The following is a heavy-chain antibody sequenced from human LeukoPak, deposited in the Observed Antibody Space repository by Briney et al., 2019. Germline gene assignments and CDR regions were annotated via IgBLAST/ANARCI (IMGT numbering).Heavy chain of an antibody. CDR3: ARHLTDGYSSSMDAFDI. CDR1: GYPISSGYY. Sequence: SETLSLTCTVSGYPISSGYYWGWIRQPPGKGLEWIGSIYHSGSTYYNPSLKSRVTISVDTSKNQFSLKLSSVTAADTAVYYCARHLTDGYSSSMDAFDIWGQGTMVTVSS. J-gene: IGHJ3*02. D-gene: IGHD6-13*01. CDR2: IYHSGST. V-gene: IGHV4-38-2*02.